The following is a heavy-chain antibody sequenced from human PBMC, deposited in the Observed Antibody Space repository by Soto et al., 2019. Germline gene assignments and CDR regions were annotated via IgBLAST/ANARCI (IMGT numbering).Heavy chain of an antibody. CDR2: INQDGSEK. V-gene: IGHV3-7*05. J-gene: IGHJ4*02. CDR3: ATTKLWGVGASDF. CDR1: GFTFSSYW. D-gene: IGHD1-26*01. Sequence: GGSLRLSCAASGFTFSSYWMSWVRQASGKGLEWVANINQDGSEKYYVDSVKGRFTISRDNAKNSLYLQMNSLRAEDTAVYYCATTKLWGVGASDFWGQGTLVTVSS.